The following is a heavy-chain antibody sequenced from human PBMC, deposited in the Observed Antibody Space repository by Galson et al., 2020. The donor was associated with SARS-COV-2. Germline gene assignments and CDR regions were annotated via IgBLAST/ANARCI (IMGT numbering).Heavy chain of an antibody. CDR1: GFSPSNARMG. J-gene: IGHJ5*02. D-gene: IGHD6-13*01. CDR2: IFSKDEK. V-gene: IGHV2-26*01. CDR3: ARQQLVLYNWFDP. Sequence: SGPTLVKPTETLTLTCTVPGFSPSNARMGVSWIRQPPGKAREWLAHIFSKDEKSYSTSLKSRLTISKDTSKSQVVLTMTNMDPVDTATYYCARQQLVLYNWFDPWGQGTLVTVSS.